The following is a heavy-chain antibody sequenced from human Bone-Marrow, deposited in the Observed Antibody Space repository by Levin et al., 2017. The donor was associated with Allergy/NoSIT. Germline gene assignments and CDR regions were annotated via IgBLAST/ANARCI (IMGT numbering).Heavy chain of an antibody. CDR2: ISFDGSNK. CDR3: ARDSVSTVTSYYFGS. Sequence: LSLTCVASGFTFKTYALSWVRQAPGKGLEWLALISFDGSNKYYTDSVKGRFSISRDNSRNTVYLQMDSLRPEDTAVYYCARDSVSTVTSYYFGSWGQGTLVTVSS. D-gene: IGHD4-11*01. CDR1: GFTFKTYA. J-gene: IGHJ4*02. V-gene: IGHV3-30*04.